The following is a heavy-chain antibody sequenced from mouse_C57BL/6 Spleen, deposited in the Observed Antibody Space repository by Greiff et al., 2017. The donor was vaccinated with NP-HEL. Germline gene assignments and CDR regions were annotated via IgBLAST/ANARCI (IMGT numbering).Heavy chain of an antibody. V-gene: IGHV1-82*01. CDR2: IYPGDGDT. CDR1: GYAFSSSW. CDR3: ARATVAPDY. D-gene: IGHD1-1*01. Sequence: QVQLKESGPELVKPGASVKISCKASGYAFSSSWMNWVKQRPGKGLEWIGRIYPGDGDTNYNGKFKGKATLTADKSSSTAYMQLSSLTSEDSAVYFCARATVAPDYWGQGTTLTVSS. J-gene: IGHJ2*01.